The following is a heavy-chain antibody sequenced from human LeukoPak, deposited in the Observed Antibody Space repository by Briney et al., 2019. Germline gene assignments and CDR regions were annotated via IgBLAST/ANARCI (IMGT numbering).Heavy chain of an antibody. CDR1: GFTFSSYS. Sequence: GGSLRLSCAASGFTFSSYSMNWVRQAPGKGLEWVSYISSDSRTIYYADSVKGRFTISRDNAKNSLYLQMNSLRAEDTALYYCARGDVDTAMGGPFDYWGQGTLVTVSS. D-gene: IGHD5-18*01. CDR2: ISSDSRTI. J-gene: IGHJ4*02. CDR3: ARGDVDTAMGGPFDY. V-gene: IGHV3-48*04.